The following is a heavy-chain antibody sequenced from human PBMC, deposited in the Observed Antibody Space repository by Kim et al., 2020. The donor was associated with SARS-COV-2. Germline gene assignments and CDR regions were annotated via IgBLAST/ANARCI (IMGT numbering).Heavy chain of an antibody. Sequence: GGSLRLSCAASGFTVSSNYMSWVRQAPGKGLEWVSVIYSGGSTYYADSVKSRFTISRDNSKNTLYLQMNSLRAEDTAVYYCARGVFSGFYFDYWGQGTLVTVSS. V-gene: IGHV3-53*01. J-gene: IGHJ4*02. CDR2: IYSGGST. D-gene: IGHD3-10*02. CDR3: ARGVFSGFYFDY. CDR1: GFTVSSNY.